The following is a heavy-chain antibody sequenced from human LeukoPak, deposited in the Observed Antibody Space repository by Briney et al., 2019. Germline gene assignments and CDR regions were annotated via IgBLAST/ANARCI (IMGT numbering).Heavy chain of an antibody. CDR2: IYYSGST. V-gene: IGHV4-39*07. D-gene: IGHD3-22*01. Sequence: SVTLSLTCTVSGGSISSSSYYWGWIRQPPGKGLEWIGSIYYSGSTYYNPSLKSRVTISVDTSKNQFSLKLSSVTAADTAVYYCARGYYYDSSGYYYPPSGWGQGTLVTVSS. CDR1: GGSISSSSYY. CDR3: ARGYYYDSSGYYYPPSG. J-gene: IGHJ4*02.